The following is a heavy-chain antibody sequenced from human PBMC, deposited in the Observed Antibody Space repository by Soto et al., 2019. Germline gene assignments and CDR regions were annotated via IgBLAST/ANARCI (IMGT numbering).Heavy chain of an antibody. CDR1: GFTVSSNY. CDR2: IYSGGST. CDR3: ARGVYDSSGYPDYFDY. V-gene: IGHV3-53*01. Sequence: GGSLRLSCAASGFTVSSNYMSWVRQAPGKGLEWVSVIYSGGSTYYADSVKGRSTISRDNSKNTLYLQMNSLRAEDTAVYYCARGVYDSSGYPDYFDYWGQGTLVTVSS. J-gene: IGHJ4*02. D-gene: IGHD3-22*01.